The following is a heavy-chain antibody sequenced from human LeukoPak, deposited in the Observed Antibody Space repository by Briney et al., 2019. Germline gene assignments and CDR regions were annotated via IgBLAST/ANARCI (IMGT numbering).Heavy chain of an antibody. Sequence: PGRSLRLSCAVSGRTFTEYYMHWIRQAPGKGLEWVWVICGTGGNTYYADSVKGRFTISRDNAKNSLYLQMNSLRAEDTAVYYCAREWSAFDIWGQGTMVTVSS. D-gene: IGHD2-8*01. CDR2: ICGTGGNT. CDR3: AREWSAFDI. CDR1: GRTFTEYY. V-gene: IGHV3-11*04. J-gene: IGHJ3*02.